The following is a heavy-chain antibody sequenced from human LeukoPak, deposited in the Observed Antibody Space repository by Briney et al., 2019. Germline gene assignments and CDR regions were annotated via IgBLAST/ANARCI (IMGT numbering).Heavy chain of an antibody. V-gene: IGHV4-39*07. CDR2: IYYSGST. CDR1: GGSISSSSYY. J-gene: IGHJ4*02. Sequence: SETLSLTCTVSGGSISSSSYYWGWIRQPPGKGLEWIGSIYYSGSTYYNPSLKSRVTISVDTSKNQFSLKLSSVTAADTAVYYCASGATTYSSSWSTLDYWGQGTLVTVSS. D-gene: IGHD6-13*01. CDR3: ASGATTYSSSWSTLDY.